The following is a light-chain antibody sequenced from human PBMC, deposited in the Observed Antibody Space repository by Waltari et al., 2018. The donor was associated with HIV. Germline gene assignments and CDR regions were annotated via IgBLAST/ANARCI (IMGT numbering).Light chain of an antibody. V-gene: IGKV1D-12*01. J-gene: IGKJ4*01. CDR3: QQANSFPLT. CDR1: QSITSW. CDR2: ATS. Sequence: IHITQSASSVSASVGDRVTLTCRASQSITSWLDWHQQKPGKGPKLLIYATSSLQSGVPSRFRGSGSGTDFTLTISSLQPEDFATYYCQQANSFPLTFGGGTKVEIK.